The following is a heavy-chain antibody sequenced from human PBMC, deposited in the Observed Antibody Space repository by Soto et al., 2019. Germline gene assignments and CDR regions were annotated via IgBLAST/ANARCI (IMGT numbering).Heavy chain of an antibody. Sequence: VASVKVSCKASGGTFSSYAISWVRQAPGQGLEWMGGIIPIFGTANYAQKFQGRVTITADESTSTAYMELSSLRPDDTALYFCAVSSPDIVVLPSSIYFTSWGPGTQVTVSS. V-gene: IGHV1-69*13. D-gene: IGHD2-15*01. CDR2: IIPIFGTA. J-gene: IGHJ4*02. CDR1: GGTFSSYA. CDR3: AVSSPDIVVLPSSIYFTS.